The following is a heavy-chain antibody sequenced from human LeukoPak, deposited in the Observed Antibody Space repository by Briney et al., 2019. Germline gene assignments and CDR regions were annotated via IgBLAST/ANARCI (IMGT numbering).Heavy chain of an antibody. CDR3: ANPPTVTTDY. V-gene: IGHV3-23*01. D-gene: IGHD4-17*01. CDR1: GFIFNNYA. J-gene: IGHJ4*02. Sequence: GGSLRLSCAASGFIFNNYAMSWVRQAPGKGLEWVSGINGGGGGGTFHADSVRGRFTISRDNSKNTLYLQMSSLRAEDTAVYYCANPPTVTTDYWGQGTLVTVSS. CDR2: INGGGGGGT.